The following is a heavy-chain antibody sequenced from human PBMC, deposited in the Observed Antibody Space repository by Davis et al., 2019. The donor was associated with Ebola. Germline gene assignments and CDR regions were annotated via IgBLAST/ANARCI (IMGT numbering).Heavy chain of an antibody. CDR2: FNPSGGST. V-gene: IGHV1-46*01. CDR3: ARGRSIAVAGPPTDYFDN. Sequence: ASAKVSCTASGYTFTSNYMHWVLQAPGQGLEWMGIFNPSGGSTSYAQKFQGRVTMTRDTSTSTVYMELSSLRSEDTAVYYCARGRSIAVAGPPTDYFDNWGQGTLVTVSS. J-gene: IGHJ4*02. CDR1: GYTFTSNY. D-gene: IGHD6-19*01.